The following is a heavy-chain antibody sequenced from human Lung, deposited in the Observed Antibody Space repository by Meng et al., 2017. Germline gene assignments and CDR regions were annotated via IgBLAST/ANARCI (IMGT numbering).Heavy chain of an antibody. CDR3: ASGWFGELFGYFDL. Sequence: VQFGAWLKKPGATVKVSCKASAYTFTSYAMNWVRQAPGQGLEWMGWINTNTGNPTYAQGFTGRFVFSLDTSVSTAYLQISSLKAEDTAVYYCASGWFGELFGYFDLWGRGTLVTVSS. J-gene: IGHJ2*01. D-gene: IGHD3-10*01. CDR1: AYTFTSYA. V-gene: IGHV7-4-1*02. CDR2: INTNTGNP.